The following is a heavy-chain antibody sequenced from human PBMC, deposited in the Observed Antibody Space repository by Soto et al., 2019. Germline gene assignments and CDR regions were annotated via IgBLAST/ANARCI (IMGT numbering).Heavy chain of an antibody. V-gene: IGHV1-3*01. Sequence: GASLKVSCKASGYTFTSYAMHWVRQAPGQRLEWMGWINAGNGNTKYSQKFQGRVTITRDTSASTAYMELSSLRSEDTAVYYCAGGITGTINWFDPWGQGTLVTVSS. CDR1: GYTFTSYA. D-gene: IGHD1-7*01. CDR2: INAGNGNT. J-gene: IGHJ5*02. CDR3: AGGITGTINWFDP.